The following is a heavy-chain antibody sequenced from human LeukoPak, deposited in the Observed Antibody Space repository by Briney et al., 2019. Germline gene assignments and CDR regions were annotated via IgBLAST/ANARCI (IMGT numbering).Heavy chain of an antibody. Sequence: GGSLRLSCVASGFTFTTYSLNWVRQAPGKGLEWVSTISGSGGSTYYADSVKGRFTISRDNSKNTLYLQMNSLRAEDTAVYYCAKVLVAVYFDYWGQGTLVTVSS. V-gene: IGHV3-23*01. CDR2: ISGSGGST. J-gene: IGHJ4*02. D-gene: IGHD6-19*01. CDR3: AKVLVAVYFDY. CDR1: GFTFTTYS.